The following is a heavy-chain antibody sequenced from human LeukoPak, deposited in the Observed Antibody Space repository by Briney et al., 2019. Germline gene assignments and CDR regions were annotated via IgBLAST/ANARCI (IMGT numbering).Heavy chain of an antibody. CDR3: ARDPDGELPSHFDY. CDR1: GGTFSSYA. CDR2: IIPILGIA. J-gene: IGHJ4*02. V-gene: IGHV1-69*04. Sequence: SVKVSCKASGGTFSSYAISWVRQAPGQGLEWMGRIIPILGIANYAQKFQGRVTITADKSTSTAYMELSSLRSEDTAVFYCARDPDGELPSHFDYWGQGTLVTVSS. D-gene: IGHD1-26*01.